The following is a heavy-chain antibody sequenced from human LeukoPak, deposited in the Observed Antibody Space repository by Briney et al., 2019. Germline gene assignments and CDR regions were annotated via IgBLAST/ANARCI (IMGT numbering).Heavy chain of an antibody. D-gene: IGHD1-26*01. CDR2: IWYDGSNK. Sequence: GRSLRLSCAASGFTFSSYGMHWVRQAPGKGLEWVAVIWYDGSNKYYADSVKGRFTISRDNSKYTLYLQMNSLRAEDTAVYYCARGWEYFDYWGQGTLVTVSS. V-gene: IGHV3-33*01. J-gene: IGHJ4*02. CDR3: ARGWEYFDY. CDR1: GFTFSSYG.